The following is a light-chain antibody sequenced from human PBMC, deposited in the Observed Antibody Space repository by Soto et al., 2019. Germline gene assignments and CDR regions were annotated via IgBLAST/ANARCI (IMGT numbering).Light chain of an antibody. J-gene: IGLJ3*02. CDR3: AAWDDSLRGWV. CDR1: SANIGAAYD. CDR2: GNN. V-gene: IGLV1-40*01. Sequence: QSVLTQPPSVSGAPGQRVTISCTGTSANIGAAYDVHWYHQLPGTAPKLLIYGNNNRPSGVPDRFSASKSGTSASLAITGLQPEDEADYYCAAWDDSLRGWVFGGGTKLTVL.